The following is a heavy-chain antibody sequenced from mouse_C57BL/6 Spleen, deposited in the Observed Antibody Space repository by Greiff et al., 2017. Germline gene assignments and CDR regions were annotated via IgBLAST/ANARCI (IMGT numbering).Heavy chain of an antibody. CDR1: GYTFTDYY. Sequence: VQLQESGAELVRPGASVKLSCKASGYTFTDYYINWVKQRPGQGLEWIARIYPGSGNTYYNEKFKGKAKLTAEKSSSTAYMQLSSLTSEDSAVYFCARPSDSSGYPWFAYWGQGTLVTVSA. J-gene: IGHJ3*01. CDR2: IYPGSGNT. D-gene: IGHD3-2*02. V-gene: IGHV1-76*01. CDR3: ARPSDSSGYPWFAY.